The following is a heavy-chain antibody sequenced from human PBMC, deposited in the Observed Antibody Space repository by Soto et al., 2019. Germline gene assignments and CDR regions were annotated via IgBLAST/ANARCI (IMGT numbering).Heavy chain of an antibody. V-gene: IGHV3-9*01. J-gene: IGHJ4*02. Sequence: PGGSLILSCPASGFTFYDYAMHWVRQAPGKGLEWVSGISWNSGSIGYADSVKGRFTISRDNAKNSLYLQMNSLRAEDTALYYCAKEFSHQRPLAYWGQGTLVTVSS. D-gene: IGHD6-25*01. CDR3: AKEFSHQRPLAY. CDR1: GFTFYDYA. CDR2: ISWNSGSI.